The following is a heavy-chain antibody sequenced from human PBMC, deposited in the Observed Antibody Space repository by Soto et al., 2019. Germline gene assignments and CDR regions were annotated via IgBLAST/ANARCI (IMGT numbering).Heavy chain of an antibody. CDR2: IYYSGST. D-gene: IGHD5-12*01. CDR3: ARAFSGAMATIRGYYYYGMDV. CDR1: GGSISSSSYY. J-gene: IGHJ6*02. Sequence: SETLSLTCTVSGGSISSSSYYWGWIRQPPGKGLEWIGSIYYSGSTYYNPSLKSRVTISVDTSKNQFSLKLSSVTAADTAVYYCARAFSGAMATIRGYYYYGMDVWGQGTTVTVSS. V-gene: IGHV4-39*01.